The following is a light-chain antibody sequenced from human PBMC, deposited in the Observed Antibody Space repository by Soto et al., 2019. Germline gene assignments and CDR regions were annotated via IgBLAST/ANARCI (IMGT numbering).Light chain of an antibody. J-gene: IGLJ2*01. V-gene: IGLV4-69*01. CDR3: QTWGSGSVV. CDR2: LNSDGRY. CDR1: SGHSTYA. Sequence: QPVLTQSPSASASLGASVKLTCTLSSGHSTYAIAWHQQQPEKGPRYLMKLNSDGRYTKGDGIPARFSGSSSGAERYLTISSLQSEDETDYYCQTWGSGSVVFGGGTKLTVL.